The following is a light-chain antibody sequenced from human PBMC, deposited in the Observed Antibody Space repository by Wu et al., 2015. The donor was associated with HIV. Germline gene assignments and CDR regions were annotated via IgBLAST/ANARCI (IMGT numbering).Light chain of an antibody. CDR2: GGS. V-gene: IGKV3-20*01. CDR3: QLYGTSPQVT. Sequence: EIVLTQSPDTLSLSPGERATLSCRASQSISRSYLAWYQQKLGQAPRLLIYGGSSRATGIPDRFSGRGSGTDFTLTISRLEPEDFAVYYCQLYGTSPQVTFGGGTKVEIK. CDR1: QSISRSY. J-gene: IGKJ4*01.